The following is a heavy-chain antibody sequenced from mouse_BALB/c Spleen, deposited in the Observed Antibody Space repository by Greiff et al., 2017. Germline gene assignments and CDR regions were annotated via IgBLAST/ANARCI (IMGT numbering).Heavy chain of an antibody. CDR2: IDPANGNT. CDR1: GFNIKDTY. CDR3: ARITMITTGFAY. J-gene: IGHJ3*01. D-gene: IGHD2-4*01. Sequence: DVQLQESGAELVKPGASVKLSCTASGFNIKDTYMHWVKQRPEQGLEWIGRIDPANGNTKYDPKFQGKATITADTSSNTAYLQLSSLTSEDTAVYYCARITMITTGFAYWGQGTLVTVSA. V-gene: IGHV14-3*02.